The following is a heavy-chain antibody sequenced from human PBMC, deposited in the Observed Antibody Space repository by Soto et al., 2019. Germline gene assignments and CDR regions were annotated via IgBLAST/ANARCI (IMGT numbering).Heavy chain of an antibody. V-gene: IGHV1-58*01. CDR1: GFTFTSSA. Sequence: GASVKVSCKASGFTFTSSAVQWVRQARGQRLEWIGWIVVGSGNTNYAQKFQERVTITRDMSTSTAYMELSSLRSEDTAVYYCAAGYYDGSGGGYYYYYGMDVWGQGTTVTVSS. J-gene: IGHJ6*02. CDR2: IVVGSGNT. CDR3: AAGYYDGSGGGYYYYYGMDV. D-gene: IGHD3-22*01.